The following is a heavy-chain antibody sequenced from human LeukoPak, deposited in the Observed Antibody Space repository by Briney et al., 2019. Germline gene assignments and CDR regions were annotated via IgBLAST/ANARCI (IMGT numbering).Heavy chain of an antibody. J-gene: IGHJ6*04. V-gene: IGHV3-74*01. CDR2: MNTDGSTT. D-gene: IGHD3-10*02. CDR3: AELGITMIGGV. Sequence: GGSLRLSCAASGFTFSTYWMHWVRQAPGKGLVWVSRMNTDGSTTSYADSVKGRFTISRDNAQNTLYLQMNSLRAEDTAVYYCAELGITMIGGVWGKGTTVTISS. CDR1: GFTFSTYW.